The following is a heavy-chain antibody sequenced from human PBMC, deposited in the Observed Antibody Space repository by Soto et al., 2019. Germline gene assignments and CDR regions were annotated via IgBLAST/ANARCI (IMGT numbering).Heavy chain of an antibody. CDR2: IHYSGST. J-gene: IGHJ4*02. CDR1: GVSITSHY. D-gene: IGHD2-21*01. Sequence: SETLSLTRTVSGVSITSHYWTWIRQPPGKGLEWIGNIHYSGSTHYSPSLKGRVIISVDTSENQSSLKLSSVTTADTAVYYCTVGGAGHPFDYGGQGTLVTVSS. V-gene: IGHV4-59*11. CDR3: TVGGAGHPFDY.